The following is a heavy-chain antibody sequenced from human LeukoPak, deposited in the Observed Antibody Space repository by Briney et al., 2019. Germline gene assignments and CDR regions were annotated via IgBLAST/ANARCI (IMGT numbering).Heavy chain of an antibody. CDR1: GGSISSSSYY. J-gene: IGHJ5*02. CDR3: ARVQSRLSWFDP. V-gene: IGHV4-39*07. CDR2: IYYSGST. Sequence: SETLSLTCTVSGGSISSSSYYWGWIRQPPGKGLEWIGSIYYSGSTYYNPSLKSRVTISVDTSENQFSLKLSSVTAADTAVYYCARVQSRLSWFDPWGQGTLVTVSS.